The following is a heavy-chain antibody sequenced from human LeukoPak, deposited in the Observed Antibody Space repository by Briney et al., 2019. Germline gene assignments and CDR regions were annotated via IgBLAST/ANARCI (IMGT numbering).Heavy chain of an antibody. J-gene: IGHJ6*02. CDR1: GFTFKSYG. V-gene: IGHV3-23*01. CDR3: AKVSHEYVRGSRDYYYYGMDV. D-gene: IGHD3-16*01. Sequence: GGSLRLSCAASGFTFKSYGMSWVRQAPGKGLEWVSTISGSGGRTYYADSVTGRFTISRDNSKNTLSLQMNSLRAEDTAIYYCAKVSHEYVRGSRDYYYYGMDVWGQGTTVTVSS. CDR2: ISGSGGRT.